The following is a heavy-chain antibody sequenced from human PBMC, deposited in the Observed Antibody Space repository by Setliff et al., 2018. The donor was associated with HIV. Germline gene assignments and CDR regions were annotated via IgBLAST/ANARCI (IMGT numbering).Heavy chain of an antibody. J-gene: IGHJ6*03. Sequence: LSLTCAVYGGPFDVHTWNWVRQAPGKRLEWLADINHRGNTNLNPSLKGRLTIAVDTSRDQFSLSLKSVTVADSAAYFCARGQRASPGPGTHYLDVWSKGTSVTVSS. CDR1: GGPFDVHT. CDR2: INHRGNT. V-gene: IGHV4-34*01. D-gene: IGHD6-25*01. CDR3: ARGQRASPGPGTHYLDV.